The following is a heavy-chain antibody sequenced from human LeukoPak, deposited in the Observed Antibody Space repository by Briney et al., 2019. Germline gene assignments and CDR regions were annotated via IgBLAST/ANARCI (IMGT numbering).Heavy chain of an antibody. CDR2: ISWNSGSI. J-gene: IGHJ4*02. CDR1: GFTFDDYA. Sequence: GGSLRLSCAASGFTFDDYAMRWVRQAPGKGLEWVSGISWNSGSIGYADSVKGRFTISRDNAKNSLYLQMNSLRAEDTALYYCAKVGAAGHKGDYYFDYWGQGTLVTVSS. V-gene: IGHV3-9*01. CDR3: AKVGAAGHKGDYYFDY. D-gene: IGHD6-13*01.